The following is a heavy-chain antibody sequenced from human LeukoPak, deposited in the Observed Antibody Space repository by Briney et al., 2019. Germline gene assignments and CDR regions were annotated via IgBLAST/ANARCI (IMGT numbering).Heavy chain of an antibody. D-gene: IGHD3-3*01. Sequence: SSVKVSCKASGGTFSSYAISWVRQAPGQGLEWMGGIIPIFGTANYAQKFQGRVTITADESTSTAYMELSSLRSEDTAVYYCARERTTIFGVVNRWYFDLWGRGTLVTVSS. CDR1: GGTFSSYA. CDR2: IIPIFGTA. CDR3: ARERTTIFGVVNRWYFDL. J-gene: IGHJ2*01. V-gene: IGHV1-69*01.